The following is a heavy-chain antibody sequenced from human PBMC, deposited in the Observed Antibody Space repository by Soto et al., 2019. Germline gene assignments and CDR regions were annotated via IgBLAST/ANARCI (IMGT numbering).Heavy chain of an antibody. Sequence: SETLSLTCAVSGGSISSVNWWSWVRQPPGKGLEWIGEIYHSGSTNYNPSLKSRVTISVDKSKNQFSLKLSSVTAADTAVYYCARVNYYDSSASGDWFDPWGQGTLVTVSS. CDR2: IYHSGST. V-gene: IGHV4-4*02. J-gene: IGHJ5*02. CDR3: ARVNYYDSSASGDWFDP. D-gene: IGHD3-22*01. CDR1: GGSISSVNW.